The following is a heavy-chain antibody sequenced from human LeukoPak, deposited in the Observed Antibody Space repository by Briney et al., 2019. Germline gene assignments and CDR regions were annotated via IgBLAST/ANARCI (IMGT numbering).Heavy chain of an antibody. CDR2: ISSSSSYI. V-gene: IGHV3-21*01. CDR1: GFTFSSNS. CDR3: AREGGYGDRSLDY. D-gene: IGHD4-17*01. Sequence: PGGSLRLSCAASGFTFSSNSMNWVRQAPGKGLEWVSSISSSSSYIYYADSVKGRFTISRDNVKNSLYLQMNSLRAEDTAVYYCAREGGYGDRSLDYWGQGTLVTVSS. J-gene: IGHJ4*02.